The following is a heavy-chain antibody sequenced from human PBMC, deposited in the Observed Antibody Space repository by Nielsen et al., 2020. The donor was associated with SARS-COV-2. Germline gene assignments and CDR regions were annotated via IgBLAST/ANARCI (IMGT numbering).Heavy chain of an antibody. CDR2: ISHSGGA. V-gene: IGHV4-34*01. CDR3: ARLVSTYLTHFDY. J-gene: IGHJ4*02. CDR1: GEGLTGNY. Sequence: SETLSLTCAVYGEGLTGNYWNWVRQSPEKGLEWIAEISHSGGANNNPSLKSRVTISVDTSKNQFSLKLSSVTAADTAVYYCARLVSTYLTHFDYWGQGTLVTVSS. D-gene: IGHD6-13*01.